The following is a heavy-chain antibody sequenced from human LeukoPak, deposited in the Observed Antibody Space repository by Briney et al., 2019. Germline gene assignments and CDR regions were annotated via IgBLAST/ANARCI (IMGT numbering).Heavy chain of an antibody. J-gene: IGHJ4*02. Sequence: SETLSLACAVSGGSFSGYYWTWIRQPPGKGLEWIGEINHSGSANYNPSLKSRVTISLDTSKNQFSLKLSSVTAADTAVYYCARGQGTVTTHWGQGTLVTVSS. V-gene: IGHV4-34*01. CDR1: GGSFSGYY. D-gene: IGHD4-17*01. CDR2: INHSGSA. CDR3: ARGQGTVTTH.